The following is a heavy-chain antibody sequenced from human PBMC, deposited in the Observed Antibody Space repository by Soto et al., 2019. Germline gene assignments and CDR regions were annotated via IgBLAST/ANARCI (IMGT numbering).Heavy chain of an antibody. CDR2: IYYSGST. CDR3: ARRYGASFDY. D-gene: IGHD4-17*01. CDR1: GGPISSYY. V-gene: IGHV4-59*01. Sequence: LSLTCTVSGGPISSYYWSWIRQPPGKGLEWIGYIYYSGSTNYNPSLKSRVTISVDTSKNQFSLKLSSVTAADTAVYYCARRYGASFDYWGQGTLVTVSS. J-gene: IGHJ4*02.